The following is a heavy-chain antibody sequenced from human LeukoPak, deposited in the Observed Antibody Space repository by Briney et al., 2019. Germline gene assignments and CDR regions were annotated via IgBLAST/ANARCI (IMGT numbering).Heavy chain of an antibody. D-gene: IGHD6-6*01. CDR1: GGSISSSSYY. V-gene: IGHV4-39*01. J-gene: IGHJ6*03. Sequence: PSETLSLTCTVSGGSISSSSYYWGWIRQPPGKGLEWIGSIYYSGSTYYNPSLKSRVTISVDTSKNQFSLKLSSVTAADTAVYYCARGRGRSSTRYYYYYYMDVWGKGTTVTVSS. CDR3: ARGRGRSSTRYYYYYYMDV. CDR2: IYYSGST.